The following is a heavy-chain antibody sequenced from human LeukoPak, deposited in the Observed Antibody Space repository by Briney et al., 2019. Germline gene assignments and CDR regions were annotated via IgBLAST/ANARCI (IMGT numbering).Heavy chain of an antibody. CDR3: ASPRTSYRYTFDY. CDR2: ISTSGST. Sequence: PSETLSLTCAVSVASISNYYWSWIRQAPGKGLEWIGYISTSGSTNYNLSLKSRVSISLDTSNNRFSLNLNFVTAADTAVYFCASPRTSYRYTFDYWGPGALVTVSS. CDR1: VASISNYY. V-gene: IGHV4-4*09. J-gene: IGHJ4*02. D-gene: IGHD5-18*01.